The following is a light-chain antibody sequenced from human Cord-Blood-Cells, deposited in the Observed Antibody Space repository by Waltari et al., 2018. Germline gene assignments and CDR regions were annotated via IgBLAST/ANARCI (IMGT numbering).Light chain of an antibody. CDR2: GAP. CDR3: QQYNNWPLYT. V-gene: IGKV3-15*01. Sequence: EIVMTQSPATLSVSPGERATLSCRASQSVSSNSAWYQQNPGQAPRLLIYGAPTRATGIPARFSGSGSGTEFTLTISSLQSEDFAVYYCQQYNNWPLYTFGQGTKLEIK. J-gene: IGKJ2*01. CDR1: QSVSSN.